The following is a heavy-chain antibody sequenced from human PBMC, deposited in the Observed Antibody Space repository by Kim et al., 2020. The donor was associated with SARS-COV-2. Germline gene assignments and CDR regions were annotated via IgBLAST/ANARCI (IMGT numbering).Heavy chain of an antibody. CDR2: IYHSGST. V-gene: IGHV4-4*02. J-gene: IGHJ3*02. CDR1: GGSISSSNW. Sequence: SETLSLTCAVSGGSISSSNWWSWVRQPPGKGLEWIGEIYHSGSTNYNPSLKSRVTISVDKSKNQFSLKLSSVTAADTAVYYCARDFIAVAGNHAFDIWGQGTMVTVSS. CDR3: ARDFIAVAGNHAFDI. D-gene: IGHD6-19*01.